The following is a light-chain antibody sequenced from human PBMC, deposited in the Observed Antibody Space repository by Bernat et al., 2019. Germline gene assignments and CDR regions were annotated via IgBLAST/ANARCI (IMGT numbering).Light chain of an antibody. V-gene: IGLV1-44*01. CDR2: SND. J-gene: IGLJ3*02. CDR1: SSNIGLNY. Sequence: QSVLTQTPSVSGTPGQRVTISCSGGSSNIGLNYVYWYQHLPGTAPKLLSYSNDQRPSGVPDRFSGSKSGTSASLAISGLQSEDEADYYCAAWDGSLNGPVFGGGTKLTVL. CDR3: AAWDGSLNGPV.